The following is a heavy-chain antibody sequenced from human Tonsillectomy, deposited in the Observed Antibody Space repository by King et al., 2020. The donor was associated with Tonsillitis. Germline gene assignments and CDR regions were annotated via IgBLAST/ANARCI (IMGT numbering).Heavy chain of an antibody. J-gene: IGHJ4*02. Sequence: VQLVQSGAEVKKPGETLRISCTGSGFIFTTSWIAWVRHMPGKGLDWMGIIYPGDSDTRYSPSFQGRITISADKSITTAYLQWSSLKASDTAMYYCVRQGAIRGVIDSWGQGTLVTVSS. CDR1: GFIFTTSW. CDR2: IYPGDSDT. V-gene: IGHV5-51*01. D-gene: IGHD2-21*01. CDR3: VRQGAIRGVIDS.